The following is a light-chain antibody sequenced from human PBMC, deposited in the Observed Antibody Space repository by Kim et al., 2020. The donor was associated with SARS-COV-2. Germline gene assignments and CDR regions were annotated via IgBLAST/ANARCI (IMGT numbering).Light chain of an antibody. CDR3: SSYAGSNNLV. V-gene: IGLV2-8*01. J-gene: IGLJ2*01. CDR2: EVN. Sequence: GQSVTISWTGTSSDVGGYNYVSWYQQHPGKAPKLMIYEVNKRPSGVPDRFSGSKSGNTASLTVSGLQAEDEADYYCSSYAGSNNLVFGGGTQLTVL. CDR1: SSDVGGYNY.